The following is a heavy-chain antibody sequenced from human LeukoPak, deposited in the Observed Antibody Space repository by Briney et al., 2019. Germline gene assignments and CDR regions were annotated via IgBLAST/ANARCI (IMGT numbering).Heavy chain of an antibody. CDR3: AREDYYDSSGYYDY. V-gene: IGHV4-4*07. J-gene: IGHJ4*02. CDR1: GGSISSYY. D-gene: IGHD3-22*01. Sequence: SETLSLTCTVSGGSISSYYWSWIRQPAGKGLKWIGRIYTSGSTNYNPSLKSRVTISVDTSKNQFSLKLSSVTAADTAVYYCAREDYYDSSGYYDYWGQGTLVTVSS. CDR2: IYTSGST.